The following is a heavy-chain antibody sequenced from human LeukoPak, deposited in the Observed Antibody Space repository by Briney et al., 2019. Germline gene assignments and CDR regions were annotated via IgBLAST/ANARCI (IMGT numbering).Heavy chain of an antibody. J-gene: IGHJ4*02. CDR1: GFTFSSYA. CDR3: AKDVYPPVPWLVPLDY. Sequence: GGSLRLSCAASGFTFSSYAMSWVRQAPGKGLEWASAISGSGGSTYYADSVKGRFTISRDNSKNTLYLQMNSLRAEDTAVYYCAKDVYPPVPWLVPLDYWGQGTLVTVSS. CDR2: ISGSGGST. D-gene: IGHD6-19*01. V-gene: IGHV3-23*01.